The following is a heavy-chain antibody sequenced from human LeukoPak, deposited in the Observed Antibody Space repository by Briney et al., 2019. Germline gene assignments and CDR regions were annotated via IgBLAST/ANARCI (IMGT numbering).Heavy chain of an antibody. CDR2: IKSDDT. CDR1: GDTYSDYY. D-gene: IGHD5-12*01. CDR3: ATHSATGYVFDCFDF. J-gene: IGHJ4*02. Sequence: ASVKVSCKTSGDTYSDYYIHWVRQAPGQGLEWMGRIKSDDTTYAPNFQGRVAMIKDTSISTAYMELSSLRSDDTAVYYCATHSATGYVFDCFDFWGQGTQVIVSS. V-gene: IGHV1-2*02.